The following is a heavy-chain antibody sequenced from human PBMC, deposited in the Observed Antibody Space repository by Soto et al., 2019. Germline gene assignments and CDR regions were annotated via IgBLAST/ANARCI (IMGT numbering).Heavy chain of an antibody. CDR3: ARVRSSGYYGFDL. CDR2: IKQDGSKK. Sequence: PGGSLRLSCAASGFTLSSYWMSWVRQAPGKGLEWVAKIKQDGSKKYYVEKLKGRFTITRDNSTNSLYMQMNSLRAEDTAVYYCARVRSSGYYGFDLWGQGTMVTVSS. J-gene: IGHJ3*01. V-gene: IGHV3-7*03. D-gene: IGHD6-19*01. CDR1: GFTLSSYW.